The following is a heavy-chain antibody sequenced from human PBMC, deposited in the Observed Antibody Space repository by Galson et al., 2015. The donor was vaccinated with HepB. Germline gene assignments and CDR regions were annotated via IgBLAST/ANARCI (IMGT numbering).Heavy chain of an antibody. CDR1: GFTFSSHW. J-gene: IGHJ3*02. Sequence: SLRLSCAASGFTFSSHWMHWVRQAPGKGLVWVSRINTDESSRTYADSVKGRFTISRDNAKDTLFLQMNSLRAEDTSVYYCAREYIGGSETDAFDIWGQGTMVTVSS. CDR3: AREYIGGSETDAFDI. D-gene: IGHD6-19*01. V-gene: IGHV3-74*03. CDR2: INTDESSR.